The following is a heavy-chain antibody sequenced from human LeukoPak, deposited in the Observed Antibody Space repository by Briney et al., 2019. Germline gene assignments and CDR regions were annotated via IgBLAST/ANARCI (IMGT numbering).Heavy chain of an antibody. V-gene: IGHV4-4*09. CDR2: IYNTRSG. Sequence: SETLSLTCGVSNGSISSSYWSWVRQPPGKGLEWIGYIYNTRSGNYNPSLKSRVTISVDTSKNQFSLTLTSVTAADTATYYCARQASYSFYAMDVWGPGTTVTVSS. CDR3: ARQASYSFYAMDV. J-gene: IGHJ6*02. CDR1: NGSISSSY.